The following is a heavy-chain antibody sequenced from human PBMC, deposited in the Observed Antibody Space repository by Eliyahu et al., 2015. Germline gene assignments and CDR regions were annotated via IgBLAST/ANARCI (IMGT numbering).Heavy chain of an antibody. V-gene: IGHV1-18*04. J-gene: IGHJ4*02. CDR3: ARAYYEFSEGFHRPMELDY. CDR2: IIPYTGQX. D-gene: IGHD3/OR15-3a*01. CDR1: XYRFTRXV. Sequence: QIKLQQSGTEVKRPGASVKVSCXASXYRFTRXVXXWXRQAPGQGLEYMGFIIPYTGQXHYVRRFQGRVTMTTDTPTTTADLELRMLTSDDTAVYYCARAYYEFSEGFHRPMELDYWGQGSLVTVSS.